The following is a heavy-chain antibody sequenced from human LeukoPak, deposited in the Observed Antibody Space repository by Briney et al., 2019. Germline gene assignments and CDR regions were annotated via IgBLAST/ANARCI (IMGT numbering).Heavy chain of an antibody. CDR2: VSYDGSKK. CDR1: HFSSDLYG. Sequence: GRSLRLSCTASHFSSDLYGMHWVRQAPGKGVEGVTFVSYDGSKKLYADSVKGRFTISRDNSKNTLHLQMNNVRVEDTAVYYCARRGSRQAPYFYYGMDVWGQGTTVTVSS. J-gene: IGHJ6*02. V-gene: IGHV3-30*03. D-gene: IGHD3-10*01. CDR3: ARRGSRQAPYFYYGMDV.